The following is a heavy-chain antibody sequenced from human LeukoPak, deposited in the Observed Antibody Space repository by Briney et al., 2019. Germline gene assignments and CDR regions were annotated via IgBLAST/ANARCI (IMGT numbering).Heavy chain of an antibody. Sequence: GGSLKLSCAASGFIFSGSDMHWVRQASGKGLEWVGRVTTKPNNYATTYGASVKGRFTISRDDSANTAYLQMNSLKTEDTAVYYCTTYRSGHYWGQGTTVTVSS. CDR1: GFIFSGSD. J-gene: IGHJ6*02. CDR2: VTTKPNNYAT. D-gene: IGHD6-19*01. V-gene: IGHV3-73*01. CDR3: TTYRSGHY.